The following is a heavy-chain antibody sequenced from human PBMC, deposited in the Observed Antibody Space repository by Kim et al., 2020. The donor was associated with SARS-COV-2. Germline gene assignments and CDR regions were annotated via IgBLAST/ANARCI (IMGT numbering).Heavy chain of an antibody. CDR2: ISGSGGST. CDR3: AKDYYGSGVRGLYYFDY. Sequence: GGSLRLSCAASGFTFSSYAMSWVRQAPGKGLEWVSAISGSGGSTYYADSVKGRFTISRDNSKNTLYLQMNSLRAEDTAVYYCAKDYYGSGVRGLYYFDYWGQGTLVTVSS. D-gene: IGHD3-10*01. V-gene: IGHV3-23*01. CDR1: GFTFSSYA. J-gene: IGHJ4*02.